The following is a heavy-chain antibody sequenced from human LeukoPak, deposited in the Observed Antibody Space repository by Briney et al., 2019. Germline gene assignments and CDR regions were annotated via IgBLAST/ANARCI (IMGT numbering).Heavy chain of an antibody. CDR2: ISGSGGST. CDR3: AKVTYGSGTYGAFDL. J-gene: IGHJ4*02. D-gene: IGHD3-10*01. Sequence: GGSLRLSCAASGFTFSSYAMSWVRQAPGKGLEWVSAISGSGGSTYYADSVKGRFTISRDNSKNTLYLQMNSLRAEDTAIYYCAKVTYGSGTYGAFDLWGQGTLVTVSS. CDR1: GFTFSSYA. V-gene: IGHV3-23*01.